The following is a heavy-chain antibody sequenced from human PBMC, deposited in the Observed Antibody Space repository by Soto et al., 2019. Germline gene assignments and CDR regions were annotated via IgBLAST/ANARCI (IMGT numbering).Heavy chain of an antibody. CDR3: TTDGPYRRSSRWFDP. J-gene: IGHJ5*02. CDR2: IKCKSDGETT. CDR1: GFTFSNAW. V-gene: IGHV3-15*01. Sequence: EVQLVESGGGLVKTGGSLRLSCAASGFTFSNAWMTWVRQAPGKGLEWVGRIKCKSDGETTDYAAPVKGRFTISREDSRNTLYLQMNSLNTEDTAVYYCTTDGPYRRSSRWFDPWGQGTLVTVSS. D-gene: IGHD6-6*01.